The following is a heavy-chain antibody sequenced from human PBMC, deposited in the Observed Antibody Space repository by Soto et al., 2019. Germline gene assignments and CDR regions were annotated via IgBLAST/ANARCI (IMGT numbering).Heavy chain of an antibody. Sequence: PGGSLRLSCAASGFTFSSYSMNWVRQAPGKGLEWVSSISSSSSYIYYADSLKGRFTISRDNAKNSLFLQMNILRAEDTAIYYCARDQAGSGTMILVDPPAFDIWGQGTMVTVSS. CDR1: GFTFSSYS. J-gene: IGHJ3*02. V-gene: IGHV3-21*01. D-gene: IGHD3-22*01. CDR3: ARDQAGSGTMILVDPPAFDI. CDR2: ISSSSSYI.